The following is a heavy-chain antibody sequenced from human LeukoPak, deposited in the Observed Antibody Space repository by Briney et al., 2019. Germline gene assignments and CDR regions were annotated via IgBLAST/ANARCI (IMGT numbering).Heavy chain of an antibody. CDR1: GYSISSGYY. CDR3: ARGDWGTGYFDY. CDR2: IYHSGST. J-gene: IGHJ4*02. Sequence: NPSETLSLTCTVSGYSISSGYYWGWIRQPPGKGLEWIGSIYHSGSTYYNPSLKSRVTISVDTSKNQFSLKLSSVTAADTAVYYCARGDWGTGYFDYWGQGTLVTVSS. D-gene: IGHD7-27*01. V-gene: IGHV4-38-2*02.